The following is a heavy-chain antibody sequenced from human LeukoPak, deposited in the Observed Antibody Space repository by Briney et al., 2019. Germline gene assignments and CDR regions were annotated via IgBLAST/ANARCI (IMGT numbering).Heavy chain of an antibody. CDR2: ISAYNGNT. J-gene: IGHJ6*02. D-gene: IGHD2-2*02. CDR3: ARIHCSSTSCYTTYGMDV. V-gene: IGHV1-18*04. Sequence: ASVKVSCRASGYTFTGYYMHWVRQAPGQGLEWMGWISAYNGNTNYAQKLQGRVTMTTDTSTSTAYMELRSLRSDDTAVYYCARIHCSSTSCYTTYGMDVWGQGTTVTVSS. CDR1: GYTFTGYY.